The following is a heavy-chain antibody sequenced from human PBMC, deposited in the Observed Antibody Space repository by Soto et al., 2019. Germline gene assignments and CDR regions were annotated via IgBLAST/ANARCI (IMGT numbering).Heavy chain of an antibody. Sequence: QVQLQESGPGLVKPSQTLSLTCTVSGGSISSGGYYWSWIRQHPGKGLEWIGYIYYSGSTYYNPSLKSRVTISVDTSKNQFSLKLSSVTAADTAVYYCARSRVDAAIRSEGLFDYWGQGTLVTVSS. CDR3: ARSRVDAAIRSEGLFDY. V-gene: IGHV4-31*03. CDR2: IYYSGST. CDR1: GGSISSGGYY. J-gene: IGHJ4*02. D-gene: IGHD5-18*01.